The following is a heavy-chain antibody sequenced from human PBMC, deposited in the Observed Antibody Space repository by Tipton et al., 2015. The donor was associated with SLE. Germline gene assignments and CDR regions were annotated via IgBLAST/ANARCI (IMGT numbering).Heavy chain of an antibody. CDR3: AKDSSLNYDYGDYVDY. CDR2: ISGSGSGT. J-gene: IGHJ4*02. D-gene: IGHD4-17*01. V-gene: IGHV3-23*01. CDR1: GFTFRSYA. Sequence: GSLRLSCAASGFTFRSYAMTWVRQAPGKGLEWVSAISGSGSGTYYADSVKGRFTISRDNSKNTLYLQMNSLRAEDSAVYFCAKDSSLNYDYGDYVDYWGQGTLVTVSS.